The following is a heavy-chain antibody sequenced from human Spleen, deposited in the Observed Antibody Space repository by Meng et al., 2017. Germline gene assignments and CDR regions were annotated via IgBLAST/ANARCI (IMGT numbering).Heavy chain of an antibody. D-gene: IGHD3-10*01. CDR3: ARGYSGSGSYFDQ. CDR2: VHYSGST. V-gene: IGHV4-59*08. Sequence: SETLSLTCIVSGDSIRSYYWSWIRQPPGKGLEWIGFVHYSGSTNYNPSLKSRVTISVDTSKNQFSLKLTSVTAADTAVYYCARGYSGSGSYFDQWGQGTPVTVSS. J-gene: IGHJ4*02. CDR1: GDSIRSYY.